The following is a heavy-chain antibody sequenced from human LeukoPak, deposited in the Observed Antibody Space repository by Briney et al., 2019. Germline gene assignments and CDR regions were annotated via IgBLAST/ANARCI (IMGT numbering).Heavy chain of an antibody. CDR3: ARAAYSNYLDYYYYMDV. CDR1: GFTFSSYA. CDR2: ISYDGSNK. Sequence: GGSLRLSCAASGFTFSSYAMHWVRQAPGKGLEWVAVISYDGSNKYYADSVKGRFTISRDNSKNTLYLQMNSLRAEDTAVYYCARAAYSNYLDYYYYMDVWGKGTTVTVSS. D-gene: IGHD4-11*01. J-gene: IGHJ6*03. V-gene: IGHV3-30*01.